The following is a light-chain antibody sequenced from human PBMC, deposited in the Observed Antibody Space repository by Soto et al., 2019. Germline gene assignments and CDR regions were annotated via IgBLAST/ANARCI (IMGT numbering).Light chain of an antibody. V-gene: IGKV1-39*01. CDR1: QRISNY. CDR3: QQSYGTPII. J-gene: IGKJ5*01. CDR2: AAS. Sequence: DIQMTQSPFSLSAPVGDRVTITCRESQRISNYLNWYQQKHGKAPKLLIYAASTLQSGVPSRYSGIRSGTHIPTKISSLQPEDSATYYCQQSYGTPIIFGKRTRLNI.